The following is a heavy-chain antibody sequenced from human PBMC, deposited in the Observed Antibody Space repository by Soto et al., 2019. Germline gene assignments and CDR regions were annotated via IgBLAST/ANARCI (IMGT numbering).Heavy chain of an antibody. CDR3: AKDSCGGDCYFWYFDY. J-gene: IGHJ4*02. CDR1: GFTFGNYA. CDR2: ISGSGLNT. V-gene: IGHV3-23*01. Sequence: EVHLLESGGGLVQPGGSLRLSCATSGFTFGNYAMNWVRQAPGKGLEWVSGISGSGLNTFYADSVKGRFTISRDNSRNTLFLQSDSLRAEDTAVYYCAKDSCGGDCYFWYFDYWGQGTLVTVS. D-gene: IGHD2-21*01.